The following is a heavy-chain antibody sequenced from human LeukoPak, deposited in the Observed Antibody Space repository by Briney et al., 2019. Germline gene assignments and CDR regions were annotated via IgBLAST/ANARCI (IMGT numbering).Heavy chain of an antibody. J-gene: IGHJ6*03. D-gene: IGHD2-2*01. V-gene: IGHV1-3*01. CDR1: GYTFTSYA. CDR2: INAGNGDT. Sequence: ASVKVSCKASGYTFTSYAIQWVRQAPGQRLEWMGWINAGNGDTKYSQRFQGRVTITRDTSANTAYMELSSLRSEDTAVYYCARDAYCSSTSCYLDVWGKGTTVTVSS. CDR3: ARDAYCSSTSCYLDV.